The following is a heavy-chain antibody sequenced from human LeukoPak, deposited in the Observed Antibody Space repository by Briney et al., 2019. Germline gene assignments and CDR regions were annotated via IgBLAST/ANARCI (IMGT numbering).Heavy chain of an antibody. CDR1: GFTFTDYF. CDR3: ARDRGWRSSGYYLYHFDY. Sequence: QPGGSLRLSCVASGFTFTDYFMSWVRQAPGKGLEWVASIKHNGGEKYYVDSVKGRFTISRDNAKNSLYLEMSSLRVEDTAVYYCARDRGWRSSGYYLYHFDYWGQGTLVTVSS. J-gene: IGHJ4*02. D-gene: IGHD3-22*01. CDR2: IKHNGGEK. V-gene: IGHV3-7*01.